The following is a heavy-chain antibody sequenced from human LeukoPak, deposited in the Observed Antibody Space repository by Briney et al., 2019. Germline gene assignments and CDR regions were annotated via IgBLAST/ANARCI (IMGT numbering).Heavy chain of an antibody. CDR1: GFTFSSYA. V-gene: IGHV3-23*01. CDR2: ISGSGGST. D-gene: IGHD6-19*01. Sequence: GGSLRFSCAASGFTFSSYAMSWVRQAPGKGLEWVSAISGSGGSTYYADSVKGRFTISRDNSKNTLYLQMNSLRAEDTAVYYCAKGAGKIAVAGPEFDYWGQGTLVTVSS. J-gene: IGHJ4*02. CDR3: AKGAGKIAVAGPEFDY.